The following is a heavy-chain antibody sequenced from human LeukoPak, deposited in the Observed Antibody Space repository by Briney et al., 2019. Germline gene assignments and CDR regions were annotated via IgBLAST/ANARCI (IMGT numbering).Heavy chain of an antibody. D-gene: IGHD3-10*01. CDR1: GFTFTSSA. V-gene: IGHV1-58*01. CDR2: IIVGSGNT. J-gene: IGHJ4*02. Sequence: GASVKVSCKASGFTFTSSAVQWVRQARGQGLEGMGWIIVGSGNTNYAQKFQERVTITRDMSTSTAYMQLTSLRSEDTAVYYCAADLHYYGSGSFGPTLYYFDYWGQGTLVTVSS. CDR3: AADLHYYGSGSFGPTLYYFDY.